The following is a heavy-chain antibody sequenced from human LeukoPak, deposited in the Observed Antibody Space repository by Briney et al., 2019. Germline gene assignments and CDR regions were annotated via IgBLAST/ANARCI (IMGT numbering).Heavy chain of an antibody. CDR3: TRPPRNDYNDAFDI. Sequence: PAGSLKLACSAYRFTFSYSSMDWVRQASGKGREWVVLIRIKPLSYATAYAAWVKGRFTISSDDSKNTAYLEMSSLKSEDTAVYYCTRPPRNDYNDAFDIWGQGTMVTVSS. CDR1: RFTFSYSS. D-gene: IGHD5-24*01. CDR2: IRIKPLSYAT. V-gene: IGHV3-73*01. J-gene: IGHJ3*02.